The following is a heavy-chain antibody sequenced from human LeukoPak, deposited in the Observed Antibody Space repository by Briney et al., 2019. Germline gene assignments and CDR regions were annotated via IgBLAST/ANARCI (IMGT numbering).Heavy chain of an antibody. CDR2: ISSSGSTI. D-gene: IGHD3-22*01. V-gene: IGHV3-48*03. CDR3: AKSYYYDSSGYIPLGAFDI. CDR1: GFTFSSYE. J-gene: IGHJ3*02. Sequence: HPGGSLRLSCAASGFTFSSYEMNWVRQAPGKGLEWVSYISSSGSTIYYADSVKGRFTISRDNAKNSLYLQMNSLRAEDTAVYYCAKSYYYDSSGYIPLGAFDIWGQGTMVTVSS.